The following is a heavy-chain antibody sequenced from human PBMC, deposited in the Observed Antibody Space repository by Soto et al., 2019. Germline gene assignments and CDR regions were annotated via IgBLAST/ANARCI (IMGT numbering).Heavy chain of an antibody. V-gene: IGHV4-59*13. D-gene: IGHD2-15*01. CDR1: ADSISSYY. CDR3: ARLYCSGGTCDAFDI. CDR2: IYYSGST. J-gene: IGHJ3*02. Sequence: SETLSLTCSVSADSISSYYWSWIRQPPGKGLEWIGYIYYSGSTNYNPSLKSRVTISVDTSKNQFSLKLSSVTAADTAMYYCARLYCSGGTCDAFDIWGQGTTVTVSS.